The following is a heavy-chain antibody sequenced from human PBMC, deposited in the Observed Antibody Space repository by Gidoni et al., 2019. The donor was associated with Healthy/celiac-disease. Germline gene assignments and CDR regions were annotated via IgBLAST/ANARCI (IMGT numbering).Heavy chain of an antibody. J-gene: IGHJ6*02. V-gene: IGHV4-34*01. CDR3: ARGLGSDCSGGSCYEGANYYYGMDV. D-gene: IGHD2-15*01. CDR1: GGSFSGYY. Sequence: VQLQQRGAGLLKPSETLSLTRAAYGGSFSGYYWCWFRQPPGQGLEWIGEINHRGRTNSNPSLKSRVTISVDTSKNQFSLKLSSVTAADTAVYYCARGLGSDCSGGSCYEGANYYYGMDVWGQGTTVTVSS. CDR2: INHRGRT.